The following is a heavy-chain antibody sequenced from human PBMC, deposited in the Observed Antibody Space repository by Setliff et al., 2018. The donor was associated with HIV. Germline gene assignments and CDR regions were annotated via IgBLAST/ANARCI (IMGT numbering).Heavy chain of an antibody. Sequence: PGGSLRLSCAASGFIFDDYAMHWGRQIPGKGLEWVAGITWNSGTIAYADSVQGRFTISRDNDKKYVFLQMNSLRPEDTALYFCAKDYGDGYNWGAFDIWGQGTMVTVS. J-gene: IGHJ3*02. CDR1: GFIFDDYA. CDR2: ITWNSGTI. CDR3: AKDYGDGYNWGAFDI. V-gene: IGHV3-9*01. D-gene: IGHD1-1*01.